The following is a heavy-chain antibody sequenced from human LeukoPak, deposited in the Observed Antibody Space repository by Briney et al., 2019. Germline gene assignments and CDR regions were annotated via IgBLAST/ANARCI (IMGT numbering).Heavy chain of an antibody. CDR2: ISSSGGIT. Sequence: PGGSLRLSCVASGFTFSNYDMHWVRQAPGKGLEWVSCISSSGGITYYADSVKGRFTVSRDHAKNSLYLQMNSLRAGDTAVYYCARNLDVWGQGTLVTVSS. V-gene: IGHV3-48*03. CDR3: ARNLDV. CDR1: GFTFSNYD. D-gene: IGHD1-1*01. J-gene: IGHJ4*02.